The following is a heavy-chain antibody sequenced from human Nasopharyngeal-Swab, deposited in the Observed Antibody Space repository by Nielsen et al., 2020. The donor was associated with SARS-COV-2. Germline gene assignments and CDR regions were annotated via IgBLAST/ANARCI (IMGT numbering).Heavy chain of an antibody. CDR2: ISGSGGST. D-gene: IGHD6-13*01. V-gene: IGHV3-23*01. CDR3: AKDGYSSSWYYYYGMDV. J-gene: IGHJ6*02. Sequence: GESLKIPCAASGFTFSSYAMSWVRQAPGKGLEWVSAISGSGGSTYYADSVKGRFTISRDNSKNTLYLQMNSLRAEDTAVYYCAKDGYSSSWYYYYGMDVWGQGTTVTVSS. CDR1: GFTFSSYA.